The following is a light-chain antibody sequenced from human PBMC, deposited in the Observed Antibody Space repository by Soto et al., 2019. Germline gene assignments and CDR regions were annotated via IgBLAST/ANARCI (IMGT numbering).Light chain of an antibody. Sequence: DVVMTQTPLSLSVAPGQPASICCKSSQSLLHITGETFLFWYLQKPGQSPQLLIYEVSTRVSGVPDRFTGSGSRTAFTLEISRVETDDVGIYYCMQSTQLPPTFGQGTRLGIE. CDR3: MQSTQLPPT. V-gene: IGKV2D-29*02. CDR2: EVS. CDR1: QSLLHITGETF. J-gene: IGKJ5*01.